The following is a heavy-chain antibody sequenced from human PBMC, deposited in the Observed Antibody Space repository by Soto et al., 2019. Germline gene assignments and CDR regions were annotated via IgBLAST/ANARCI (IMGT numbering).Heavy chain of an antibody. CDR1: GCSLSRGGYY. CDR3: ARDKADSYAGNWFDP. J-gene: IGHJ5*02. V-gene: IGHV4-31*03. Sequence: PSETLSLTCTVSGCSLSRGGYYWSWIRPHPGKGLEWIGYIYYSGSTYYNPSLKSRVTISVDTSKNQFSLKLSSVTAADTAVYYCARDKADSYAGNWFDPWGQGTLVTVSS. D-gene: IGHD5-18*01. CDR2: IYYSGST.